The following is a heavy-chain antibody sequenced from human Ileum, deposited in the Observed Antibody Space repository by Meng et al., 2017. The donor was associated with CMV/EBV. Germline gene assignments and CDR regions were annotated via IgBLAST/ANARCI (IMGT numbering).Heavy chain of an antibody. CDR3: ARFRIAALGNLFDP. CDR2: SSHSGNT. D-gene: IGHD6-13*01. CDR1: SGSFSDFF. J-gene: IGHJ5*02. Sequence: QVLLHQWGAGLLKPSETLSLTCAVYSGSFSDFFWGWIRQPPGKGLEWIGESSHSGNTKYNPSLKSRVTISVDASKNQFSLKVDSVTAADTAVYYCARFRIAALGNLFDPWGHGTLVTVSS. V-gene: IGHV4-34*01.